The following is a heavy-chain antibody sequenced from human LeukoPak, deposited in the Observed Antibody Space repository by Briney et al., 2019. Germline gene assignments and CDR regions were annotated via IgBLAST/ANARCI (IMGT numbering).Heavy chain of an antibody. D-gene: IGHD3-10*01. J-gene: IGHJ6*03. CDR2: IYYSGST. CDR1: GGSISSSSYY. V-gene: IGHV4-39*01. CDR3: ARGRGVRGVIITQDYYYYMDV. Sequence: KPSETVSLTCTVSGGSISSSSYYWGWIRQPPGKGLEWIGSIYYSGSTYYNPSLKSRVTISVDTSKNQFSLKLSSVTAADTAVYYCARGRGVRGVIITQDYYYYMDVWGKGTTVTISS.